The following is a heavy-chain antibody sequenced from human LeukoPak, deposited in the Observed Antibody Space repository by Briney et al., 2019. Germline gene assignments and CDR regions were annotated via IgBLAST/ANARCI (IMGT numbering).Heavy chain of an antibody. CDR3: ARPRDGYNFGAFDL. CDR2: IHHSGRT. CDR1: ADSINTYY. D-gene: IGHD5-24*01. J-gene: IGHJ3*01. Sequence: SETLSLTCTVSADSINTYYWSWIRQPPGKGLEWIGNIHHSGRTNYNPSFKSRVTISVDTSKNQFSLKLDSVTAADTAVYYCARPRDGYNFGAFDLWGQGTLVSASS. V-gene: IGHV4-59*08.